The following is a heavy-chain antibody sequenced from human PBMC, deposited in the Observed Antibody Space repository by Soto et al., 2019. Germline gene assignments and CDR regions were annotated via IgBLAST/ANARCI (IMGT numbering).Heavy chain of an antibody. CDR1: GFTFSSFG. CDR2: IRGNDGST. Sequence: EVQLLESGGGLVQPGGSLRLSCAASGFTFSSFGMNWVRQAPGRGLEWVASIRGNDGSTIYAAPVKGRFTISRDNSKDTTYSQMFNLFGVEVADFFCGKIRDMSKGTRYYGYWGQGTLVTVSS. J-gene: IGHJ4*02. V-gene: IGHV3-23*01. CDR3: GKIRDMSKGTRYYGY. D-gene: IGHD3-10*01.